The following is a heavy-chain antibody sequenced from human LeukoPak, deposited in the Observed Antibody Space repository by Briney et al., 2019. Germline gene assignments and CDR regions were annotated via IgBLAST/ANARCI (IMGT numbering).Heavy chain of an antibody. J-gene: IGHJ4*02. CDR3: ARLDCTGDGCYNH. V-gene: IGHV4-59*08. D-gene: IGHD2-8*02. CDR2: VRYDGTT. Sequence: SETLSLTCAASGDSVTSYYWSWIRQPPGKGLEWMAFVRYDGTTNYTPSFRSGVIMAVDTASNHISLMLTSLGAADTAVYYCARLDCTGDGCYNHWGQGILVPVSS. CDR1: GDSVTSYY.